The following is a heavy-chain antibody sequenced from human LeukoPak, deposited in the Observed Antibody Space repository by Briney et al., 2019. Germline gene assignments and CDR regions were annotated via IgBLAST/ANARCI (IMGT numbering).Heavy chain of an antibody. V-gene: IGHV3-66*01. CDR2: MYTLGNT. Sequence: GGSLRLSCAASGFTVSSNYMTWVRQAPGKGLEWVSVMYTLGNTYYADSVRGRFTISRDNSKNTLYLQMNSLRAEDTAVYYCAKDRQYSGSPANVFDIWGQGTMVTVSS. CDR3: AKDRQYSGSPANVFDI. J-gene: IGHJ3*02. D-gene: IGHD1-26*01. CDR1: GFTVSSNY.